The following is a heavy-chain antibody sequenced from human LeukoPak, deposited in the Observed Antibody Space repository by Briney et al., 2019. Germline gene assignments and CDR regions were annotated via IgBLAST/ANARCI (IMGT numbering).Heavy chain of an antibody. V-gene: IGHV1-8*02. J-gene: IGHJ4*02. CDR3: ARAKGSGWYDGVDY. CDR2: MNPNSGNT. Sequence: ASVKVSCKASGGTFSSYDINWVRQATGQGLEWMGWMNPNSGNTGYAQKFQGRVTMTRNTSISTAYMELSSLRSEDTAVYYCARAKGSGWYDGVDYWGQGTLVTVSS. D-gene: IGHD6-19*01. CDR1: GGTFSSYD.